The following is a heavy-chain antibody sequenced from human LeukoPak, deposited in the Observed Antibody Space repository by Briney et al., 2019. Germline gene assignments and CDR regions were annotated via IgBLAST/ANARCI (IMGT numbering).Heavy chain of an antibody. CDR1: GFTFSSYA. CDR3: ARHILGGYSYGIFDY. D-gene: IGHD5-18*01. J-gene: IGHJ4*02. V-gene: IGHV3-23*01. CDR2: ISGSGGST. Sequence: GGSLRLSCAASGFTFSSYAMSWVRQAPGKGLEWVSAISGSGGSTYYADSVKGRFTISRDNSKNTLYLQMNSLRAEDTAVYNCARHILGGYSYGIFDYWGQGTLVTVSS.